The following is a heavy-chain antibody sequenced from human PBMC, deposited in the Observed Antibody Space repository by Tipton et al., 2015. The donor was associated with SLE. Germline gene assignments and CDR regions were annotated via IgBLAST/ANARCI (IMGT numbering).Heavy chain of an antibody. CDR3: TRRNYYDSPMPYY. CDR2: IYPSDSDT. D-gene: IGHD3-22*01. CDR1: GYNFANYW. V-gene: IGHV5-51*01. Sequence: QLVQSGAEVKKPGESLRISCNGSGYNFANYWIGWVRQMPGKGLEWMGIIYPSDSDTRYSPSFQGQVTISADKSISTAYLQWSSLKASDTAMYYCTRRNYYDSPMPYYWGQGTLVTVSS. J-gene: IGHJ4*02.